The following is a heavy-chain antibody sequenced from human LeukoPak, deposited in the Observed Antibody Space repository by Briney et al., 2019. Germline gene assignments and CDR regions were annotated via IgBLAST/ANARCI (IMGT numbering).Heavy chain of an antibody. Sequence: GASVKVSCKASGGTFSSYAISWVRQAPGRGLEWMGWINPNSGGTSYAQKFQGRVTMTRDTSISTAYMELSRLRSDDTAVYYCARESVAVAGRDYYYYMDVWGKGTTVTVSS. J-gene: IGHJ6*03. V-gene: IGHV1-2*02. CDR1: GGTFSSYA. CDR3: ARESVAVAGRDYYYYMDV. CDR2: INPNSGGT. D-gene: IGHD6-19*01.